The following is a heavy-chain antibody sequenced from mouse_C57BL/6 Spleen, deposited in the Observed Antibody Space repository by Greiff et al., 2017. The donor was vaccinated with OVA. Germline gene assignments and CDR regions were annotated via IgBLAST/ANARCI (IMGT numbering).Heavy chain of an antibody. CDR2: IYPGNSDT. J-gene: IGHJ4*01. Sequence: EVHLVESGTVLARPGASVKMSCKTSGYTFTSYWMHWVKQRPGQGLEWIGAIYPGNSDTSYNQKFKGKAKLTAVTSASTAYMELSSLTNEDSAVYYCTRRSTMIHYAMDYWGQGTSVTVSS. V-gene: IGHV1-5*01. D-gene: IGHD2-4*01. CDR3: TRRSTMIHYAMDY. CDR1: GYTFTSYW.